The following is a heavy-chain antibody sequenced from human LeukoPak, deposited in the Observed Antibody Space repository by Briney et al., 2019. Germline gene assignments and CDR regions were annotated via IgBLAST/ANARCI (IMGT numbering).Heavy chain of an antibody. V-gene: IGHV1-69*13. D-gene: IGHD3-3*01. CDR2: IIPIFGTA. CDR3: SSSGVEEWQGLHF. J-gene: IGHJ4*02. Sequence: ASVKVSCKASGGTFSSYAISWVRQAPGHGLEWMGGIIPIFGTANYAQKFQGRVTITADESTSTAYMELSSLSSEDTAVYYCSSSGVEEWQGLHFWGQGTLVTVSS. CDR1: GGTFSSYA.